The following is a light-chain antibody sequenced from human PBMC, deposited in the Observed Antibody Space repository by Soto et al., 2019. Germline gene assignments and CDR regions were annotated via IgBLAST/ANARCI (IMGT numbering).Light chain of an antibody. V-gene: IGKV3-15*01. CDR2: GAS. J-gene: IGKJ1*01. CDR1: QSVANN. CDR3: QQYNNWPPTWT. Sequence: QSPGILSVSPGESATLSCRASQSVANNLAWYQQKPGQAPRLLIYGASTRATGFPARFSGSGSGTEFTLTISSLQSEDFAVYYCQQYNNWPPTWTFGQGTKVDIK.